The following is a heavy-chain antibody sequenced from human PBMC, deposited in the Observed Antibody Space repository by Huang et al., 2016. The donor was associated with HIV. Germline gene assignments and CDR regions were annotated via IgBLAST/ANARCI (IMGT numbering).Heavy chain of an antibody. CDR2: VRDDDSNR. CDR1: GVTFSNYG. V-gene: IGHV3-30*02. D-gene: IGHD3-16*01. J-gene: IGHJ4*02. Sequence: QVQLVESGGGVVQPGGSLRLSCAASGVTFSNYGMHWVRQTPGKGLEGVAFVRDDDSNRYYADSVKGRFTLSRDNSKNTLYLEMKSLRPEDTAIYYCAKDSWGGIVDYWGQGTLVTVSS. CDR3: AKDSWGGIVDY.